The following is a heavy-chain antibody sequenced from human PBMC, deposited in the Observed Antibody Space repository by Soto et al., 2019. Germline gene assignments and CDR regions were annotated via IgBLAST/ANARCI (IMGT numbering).Heavy chain of an antibody. CDR3: AKAVMPAATGKFDY. J-gene: IGHJ4*02. V-gene: IGHV3-23*01. Sequence: GGSLRLSXAASGFTFTNHAMAWVRQAPGKGLDWVSTITASGASTYYADSVKGRFTISRDNSKTILYLQMNSLRADDTALYYCAKAVMPAATGKFDYWGQAILVTVSS. D-gene: IGHD2-2*01. CDR1: GFTFTNHA. CDR2: ITASGAST.